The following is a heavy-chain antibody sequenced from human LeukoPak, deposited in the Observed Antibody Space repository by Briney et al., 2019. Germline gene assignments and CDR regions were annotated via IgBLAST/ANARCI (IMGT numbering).Heavy chain of an antibody. Sequence: PGGSLRLSCAASGFTFSNYWMSWVRQAPGKGREWVAHIKQDGSEKYYVDSVKGRFTISRDKAGSSLYLQMNSLRAEDTAVYYCARSASYYDSSGYWYYFDYWGQGTLVTVSS. CDR1: GFTFSNYW. V-gene: IGHV3-7*01. CDR2: IKQDGSEK. CDR3: ARSASYYDSSGYWYYFDY. D-gene: IGHD3-22*01. J-gene: IGHJ4*02.